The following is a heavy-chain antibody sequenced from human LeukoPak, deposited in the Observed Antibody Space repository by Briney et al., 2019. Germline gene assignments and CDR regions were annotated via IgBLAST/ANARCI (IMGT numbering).Heavy chain of an antibody. CDR3: AKDLDERSAFDI. CDR1: GFTFDDYA. D-gene: IGHD3/OR15-3a*01. J-gene: IGHJ3*02. Sequence: PGGSLRLSCAASGFTFDDYAMHWVRQAPGKGLEWVSGISWNSGSIGYADSVKGRFTISRDNAKNSLYLQMNSLRAEDTALYYCAKDLDERSAFDIWGQGTMVTVSS. V-gene: IGHV3-9*01. CDR2: ISWNSGSI.